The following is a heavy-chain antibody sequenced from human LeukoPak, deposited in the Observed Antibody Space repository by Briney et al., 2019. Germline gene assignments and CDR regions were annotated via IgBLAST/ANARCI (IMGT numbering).Heavy chain of an antibody. Sequence: SETLSLTCTVSGGSLSSYYWSWIRQPPGKGLEWIGYIYYSGSTNYNPSLKSRVTISVDTSKNQFSLKLTSVTAADTAVYYCVRVGYAYGPVGNWFDPWGQGVLITVSS. CDR3: VRVGYAYGPVGNWFDP. J-gene: IGHJ5*02. CDR2: IYYSGST. CDR1: GGSLSSYY. D-gene: IGHD5-18*01. V-gene: IGHV4-59*08.